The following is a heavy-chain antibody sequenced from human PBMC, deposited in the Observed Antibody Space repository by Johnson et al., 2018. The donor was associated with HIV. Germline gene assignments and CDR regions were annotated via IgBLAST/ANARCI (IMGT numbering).Heavy chain of an antibody. CDR3: TTAIVIDAFDI. CDR1: GFTFSSYG. CDR2: IKSKTDGGTT. V-gene: IGHV3-15*01. D-gene: IGHD3-16*02. J-gene: IGHJ3*02. Sequence: VQLVESGGGVVQPGRSLRLSCAASGFTFSSYGMHWVRQAPGKGLEWVGRIKSKTDGGTTDYAAPVKGRFTISRDDSKNTLFLQMSSLKTDDTAVYYCTTAIVIDAFDIWGQGTMVTVSS.